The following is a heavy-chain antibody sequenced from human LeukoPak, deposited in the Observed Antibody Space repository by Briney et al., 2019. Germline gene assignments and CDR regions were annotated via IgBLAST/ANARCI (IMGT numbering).Heavy chain of an antibody. CDR3: ASLAVAGTRWFDY. Sequence: GGSLRLSCAASGFTFSSYAVHWVRQAPGKGLEWVAVISYDGTNKYYADPVKGRFTISRDNSKNTLYLQMNSLRAEDTAVYYCASLAVAGTRWFDYWGQGTLVTVSS. J-gene: IGHJ4*02. CDR2: ISYDGTNK. D-gene: IGHD6-19*01. CDR1: GFTFSSYA. V-gene: IGHV3-30*14.